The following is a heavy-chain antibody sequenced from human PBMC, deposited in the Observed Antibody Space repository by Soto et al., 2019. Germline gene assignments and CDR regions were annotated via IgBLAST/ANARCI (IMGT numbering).Heavy chain of an antibody. CDR3: ARGRGYSYGLDP. D-gene: IGHD5-18*01. V-gene: IGHV4-59*08. CDR2: ISYSGTT. Sequence: SETLSLTCSVSGGSISSGYWTWIRHPPGKGLEWIGFISYSGTTSYSPSLKSRVAISLDTSKNQFSLSLSSVTAADTAVYYCARGRGYSYGLDPWGQGTLVTVS. J-gene: IGHJ5*02. CDR1: GGSISSGY.